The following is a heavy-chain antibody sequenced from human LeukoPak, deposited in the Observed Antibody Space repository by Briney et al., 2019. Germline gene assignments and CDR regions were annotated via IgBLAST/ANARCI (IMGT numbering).Heavy chain of an antibody. CDR2: IYTSGST. CDR1: GGSISSGSYY. CDR3: GNYYGSESSFPFFDY. V-gene: IGHV4-61*02. Sequence: PSETLSLTCTVSGGSISSGSYYWSWIRQPAGKGLEWIGRIYTSGSTNYNPSLKSRVTISVDTSKNQFSLKLSSVTAADTAVYYCGNYYGSESSFPFFDYWGQGTLVTVSS. J-gene: IGHJ4*02. D-gene: IGHD3-10*01.